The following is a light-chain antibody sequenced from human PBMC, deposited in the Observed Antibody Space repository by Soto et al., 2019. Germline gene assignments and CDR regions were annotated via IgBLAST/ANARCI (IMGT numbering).Light chain of an antibody. Sequence: QSVLTQPPSASGSPGQSVTISCTGTSSEIGSYNYVSWYQQHPGKAPKLMIYEVNKRPSGVPDRFSGSKSGNPASLIVSGLQAEDEADYYCGSYGGGNNFYVFGSGTKVTV. J-gene: IGLJ1*01. CDR1: SSEIGSYNY. CDR3: GSYGGGNNFYV. V-gene: IGLV2-8*01. CDR2: EVN.